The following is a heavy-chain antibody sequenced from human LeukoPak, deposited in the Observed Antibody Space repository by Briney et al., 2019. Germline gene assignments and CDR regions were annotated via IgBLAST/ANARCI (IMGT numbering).Heavy chain of an antibody. CDR2: IIPIFGTA. Sequence: ASVKVSCKASGGTFSSYAISWVRQAPGQGLEWMGGIIPIFGTANYAQKFQGRVTITADESTSTAYMELSSLRSEGTAVYYCASGGRGGTSYYFDYWGQGTLVTVSS. J-gene: IGHJ4*02. V-gene: IGHV1-69*13. CDR1: GGTFSSYA. CDR3: ASGGRGGTSYYFDY. D-gene: IGHD2-2*01.